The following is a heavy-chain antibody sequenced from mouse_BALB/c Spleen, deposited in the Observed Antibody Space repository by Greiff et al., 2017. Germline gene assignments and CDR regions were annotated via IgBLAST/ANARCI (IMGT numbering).Heavy chain of an antibody. V-gene: IGHV5-17*02. CDR3: ARCGSSTLYAMDY. CDR1: GFTFSSFG. D-gene: IGHD1-1*01. J-gene: IGHJ4*01. Sequence: EVQGVESGGGLVQPGGSRKLSCAASGFTFSSFGMHWVRQAPEKGLEWVAYISSGSSTIYYADTVKGRFTISRDNPKNTLFLQMTSLRSEDTAMYYCARCGSSTLYAMDYWGQGTSVTVSS. CDR2: ISSGSSTI.